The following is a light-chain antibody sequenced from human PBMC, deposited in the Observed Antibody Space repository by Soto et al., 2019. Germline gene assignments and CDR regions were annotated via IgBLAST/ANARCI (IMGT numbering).Light chain of an antibody. Sequence: DVVLTQSPLSLPVALGQPASISCRSSQSLVFSDGNIYLNWFHQRPGQSPRRLIYKVSNRDSGVPDRFSGSGSGTDFTLKISRVEAEDVGFYYCMQGTRWLWTFGQGTKVEIK. J-gene: IGKJ1*01. V-gene: IGKV2-30*01. CDR3: MQGTRWLWT. CDR1: QSLVFSDGNIY. CDR2: KVS.